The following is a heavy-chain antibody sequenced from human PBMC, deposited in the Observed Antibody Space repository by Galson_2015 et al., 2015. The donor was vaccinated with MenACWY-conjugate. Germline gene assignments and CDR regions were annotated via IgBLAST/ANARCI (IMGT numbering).Heavy chain of an antibody. V-gene: IGHV3-74*01. CDR2: INSDGSST. D-gene: IGHD3-10*01. CDR3: AARLLHSGGMDV. Sequence: SLRLSCAASGFTFSRYGMHWVRQAPGKGLVWVSRINSDGSSTSYADSVKGRFTISRDNAKNTLYLQMNSLRAEDTAVYYCAARLLHSGGMDVWGQGTTVTVSS. J-gene: IGHJ6*02. CDR1: GFTFSRYG.